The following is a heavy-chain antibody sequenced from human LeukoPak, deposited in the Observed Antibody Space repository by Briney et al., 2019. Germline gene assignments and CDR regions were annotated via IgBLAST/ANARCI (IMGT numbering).Heavy chain of an antibody. CDR3: AVRWLQSEYYFDY. CDR1: GYTFTGYY. V-gene: IGHV1-2*02. D-gene: IGHD5-24*01. CDR2: INPNSGGT. J-gene: IGHJ4*02. Sequence: ASVKASCKASGYTFTGYYMHWVRQAPGQGLEWMGWINPNSGGTNYAQKFQGRVTMTRDTSISTAYMELSRLRSDDTAVYYCAVRWLQSEYYFDYWGQGTLVTVSS.